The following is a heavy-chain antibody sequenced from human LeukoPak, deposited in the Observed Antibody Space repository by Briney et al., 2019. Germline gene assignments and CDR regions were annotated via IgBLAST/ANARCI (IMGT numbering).Heavy chain of an antibody. CDR3: VKDRTGTYTLDY. J-gene: IGHJ4*02. D-gene: IGHD3-10*01. V-gene: IGHV3-30-3*01. CDR2: ISDDGSRQ. Sequence: RLSXAAPGFTFSNYAIHWGRQAPGKGLEWVAFISDDGSRQHYADSVKGRFTISRDNSKNTLNLQMNSLRAEDTAVYYCVKDRTGTYTLDYWGQGTLXTXXS. CDR1: GFTFSNYA.